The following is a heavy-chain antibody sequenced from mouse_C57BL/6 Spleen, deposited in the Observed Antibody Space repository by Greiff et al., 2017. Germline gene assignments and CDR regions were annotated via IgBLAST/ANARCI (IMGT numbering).Heavy chain of an antibody. CDR3: ARPFDYDGCFDV. J-gene: IGHJ1*03. Sequence: QVQLKQPGAELVKPGASVKLSCKASGYTFTSYWMHWVKQRPGRGLEWIGRIDPNSGGTKYNEKFKSKATLTVDKPSSTAYMQLSSLTSEDSAVYYCARPFDYDGCFDVWGTGTTVTVSS. CDR2: IDPNSGGT. CDR1: GYTFTSYW. D-gene: IGHD2-4*01. V-gene: IGHV1-72*01.